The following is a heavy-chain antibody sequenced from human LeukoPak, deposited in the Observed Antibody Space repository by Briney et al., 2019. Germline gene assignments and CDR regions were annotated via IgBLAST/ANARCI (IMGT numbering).Heavy chain of an antibody. CDR1: GFSFTNYW. CDR2: VKEDGTTK. CDR3: VSQEVVPH. Sequence: PRGSLRLSCAASGFSFTNYWMSWVRQAPGKGLEWVANVKEDGTTKQYVDSVKGRFTISRDNAKNSLYLQMDSLRAEDTAVYYCVSQEVVPHWGQGTLVSVSS. V-gene: IGHV3-7*01. J-gene: IGHJ4*02. D-gene: IGHD2-15*01.